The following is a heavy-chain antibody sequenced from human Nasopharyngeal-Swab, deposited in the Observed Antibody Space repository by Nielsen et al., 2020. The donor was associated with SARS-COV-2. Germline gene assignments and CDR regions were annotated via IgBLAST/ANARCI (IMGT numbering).Heavy chain of an antibody. CDR3: AKVFDSAWATGAFDI. J-gene: IGHJ3*02. CDR2: ISYDGSNK. CDR1: GFTFSSYG. D-gene: IGHD1-26*01. Sequence: GGSLRLSCAASGFTFSSYGMHWVRQAPGKGLEWVAVISYDGSNKYYADSVKGRFTTSRDNSKNTLYLQMNSLRAEDTAVYYCAKVFDSAWATGAFDIWGQGTMVTVSS. V-gene: IGHV3-30*18.